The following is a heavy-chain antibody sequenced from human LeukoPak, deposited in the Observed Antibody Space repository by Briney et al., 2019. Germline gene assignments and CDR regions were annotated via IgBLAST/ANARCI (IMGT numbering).Heavy chain of an antibody. V-gene: IGHV4-59*12. J-gene: IGHJ4*02. CDR2: IYYSGST. CDR3: ARLLGYSYGADY. D-gene: IGHD5-18*01. Sequence: PSETLSLTCTVSGGSISSYYWTWIRQPPGKGLEWIGYIYYSGSTNYNPSLKSRVTMSVDTSKNQFSLKLSSVTAADTAVYYCARLLGYSYGADYWGQGTLVTVSS. CDR1: GGSISSYY.